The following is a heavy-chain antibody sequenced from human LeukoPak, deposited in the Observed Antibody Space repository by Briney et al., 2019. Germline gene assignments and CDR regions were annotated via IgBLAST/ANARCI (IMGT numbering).Heavy chain of an antibody. CDR2: ISSSSSYI. CDR3: ARGHTLLWFGAGGPDYYYYMDV. V-gene: IGHV3-21*01. Sequence: PGGSLRLSCAAPGFTFSSYSMNWVRQAPGKGLEWVSSISSSSSYIYYADSVKGRFTISRDNAKNSLYLQMNSLRAEDTAAYYCARGHTLLWFGAGGPDYYYYMDVWGKGTTVTVAS. CDR1: GFTFSSYS. J-gene: IGHJ6*03. D-gene: IGHD3-10*01.